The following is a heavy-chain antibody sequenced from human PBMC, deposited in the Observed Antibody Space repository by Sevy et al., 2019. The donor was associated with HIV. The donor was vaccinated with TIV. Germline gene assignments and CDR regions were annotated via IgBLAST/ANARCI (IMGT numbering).Heavy chain of an antibody. Sequence: GGSLRLSCTDSGLTFSNYWMHWVRQAPGKGLEWVASIKKDGSQKDYVDSVKGRFIISRDNAKSSVYLQMNSLRDEDAAVYYCFGWTNWGQGTLVTVSS. V-gene: IGHV3-7*03. CDR1: GLTFSNYW. CDR3: FGWTN. J-gene: IGHJ4*02. CDR2: IKKDGSQK. D-gene: IGHD6-19*01.